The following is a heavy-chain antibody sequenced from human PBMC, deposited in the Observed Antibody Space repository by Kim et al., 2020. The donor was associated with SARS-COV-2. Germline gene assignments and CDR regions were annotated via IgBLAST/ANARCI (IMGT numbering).Heavy chain of an antibody. D-gene: IGHD6-13*01. V-gene: IGHV4-34*01. J-gene: IGHJ6*02. CDR2: INHSGST. CDR3: ARGTSLSSSWSVAITKYYYYGMDV. Sequence: SETLSLTCAVYGGSFSGYYWSWIRQPPGKGLEWIGEINHSGSTNYNPSLKSRVTISVDTSKNQFSLKLSSVTAADTAVYYCARGTSLSSSWSVAITKYYYYGMDVWGQGTTVTVSS. CDR1: GGSFSGYY.